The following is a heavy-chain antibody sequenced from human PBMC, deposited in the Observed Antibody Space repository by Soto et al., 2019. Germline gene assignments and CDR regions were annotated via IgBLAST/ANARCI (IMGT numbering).Heavy chain of an antibody. CDR2: INPNSGGT. CDR1: GYTFTGYY. J-gene: IGHJ6*02. CDR3: ARAYYYGSGSWPLADAMDV. Sequence: ASVKVSCKASGYTFTGYYMHWVRQAPGQGLEWMGWINPNSGGTNYAQKFQGWVTMTRDTSISTAYMELSRLRSDDTAVYYCARAYYYGSGSWPLADAMDVWGQGTTVTVSS. V-gene: IGHV1-2*04. D-gene: IGHD3-10*01.